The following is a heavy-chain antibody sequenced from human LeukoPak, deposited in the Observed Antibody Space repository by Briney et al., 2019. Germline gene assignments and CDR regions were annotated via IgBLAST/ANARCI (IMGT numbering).Heavy chain of an antibody. CDR3: ARPGYCSGGSCYYYYGLDV. CDR2: INHGGST. CDR1: GGSFSGYY. J-gene: IGHJ6*02. V-gene: IGHV4-34*01. D-gene: IGHD2-15*01. Sequence: SETLSLTCAVYGGSFSGYYWSWIRQPPGKGLEWIGEINHGGSTNYNPSLKSRVTISVDTSKNQFSLKLSSVTAADTAVYYCARPGYCSGGSCYYYYGLDVWGQGTTVTVSS.